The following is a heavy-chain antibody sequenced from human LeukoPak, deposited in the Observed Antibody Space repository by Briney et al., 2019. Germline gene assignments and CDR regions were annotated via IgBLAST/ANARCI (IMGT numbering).Heavy chain of an antibody. Sequence: GGSLRLSCAASGFTLSSYAMSWVRQGPGKGLEWVSAISVSGNTYHADSVKGRFTISRDNTKNSLDLQMSNLRAEDTGLYYCARDQPSVGWGFDSWGRGTRVIVSS. CDR1: GFTLSSYA. J-gene: IGHJ4*02. V-gene: IGHV3-23*01. D-gene: IGHD2-15*01. CDR3: ARDQPSVGWGFDS. CDR2: ISVSGNT.